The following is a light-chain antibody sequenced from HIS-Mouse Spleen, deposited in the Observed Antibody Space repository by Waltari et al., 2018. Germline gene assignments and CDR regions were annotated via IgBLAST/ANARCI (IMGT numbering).Light chain of an antibody. CDR1: SSDGGGYNS. CDR3: SSYTSSSTF. Sequence: QSALTQPASVSGSPGQALTISCPGPSSDGGGYNSVSWYQQHPGKAPKLMIYEVSNRPSGVSNRFSGSKSGNTASLTISGLQAEDEADYYCSSYTSSSTFFGTGTKVTVL. V-gene: IGLV2-14*01. CDR2: EVS. J-gene: IGLJ1*01.